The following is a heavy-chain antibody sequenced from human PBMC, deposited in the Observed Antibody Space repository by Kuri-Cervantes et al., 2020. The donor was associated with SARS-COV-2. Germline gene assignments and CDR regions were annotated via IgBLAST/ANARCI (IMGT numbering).Heavy chain of an antibody. Sequence: ESLKISCAVYGGSFSGYYWSWIRQPPGKGLEWIGEINHSGSTNYNPSLKSRVTISVDTSKNQFSLKLSSVTAADTAVYYCVKGGVLRFLKWLFDLGYWGQGTLVTVSS. CDR3: VKGGVLRFLKWLFDLGY. CDR2: INHSGST. D-gene: IGHD3-3*01. CDR1: GGSFSGYY. J-gene: IGHJ4*02. V-gene: IGHV4-34*01.